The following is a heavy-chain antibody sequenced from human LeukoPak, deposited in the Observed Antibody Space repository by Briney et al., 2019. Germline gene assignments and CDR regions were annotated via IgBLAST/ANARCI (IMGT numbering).Heavy chain of an antibody. V-gene: IGHV4-39*02. D-gene: IGHD2-2*01. CDR2: IYYSGST. J-gene: IGHJ4*02. CDR1: GGSISSSSYY. Sequence: PSETLSLTCTVSGGSISSSSYYWGWIRQPPGKGLEWIGSIYYSGSTYYNPSLKSRVTISVDTSKNQFSLKLSSVTAADTAVYYCAREVVPALSNKDFDYWGQGTLVTVSS. CDR3: AREVVPALSNKDFDY.